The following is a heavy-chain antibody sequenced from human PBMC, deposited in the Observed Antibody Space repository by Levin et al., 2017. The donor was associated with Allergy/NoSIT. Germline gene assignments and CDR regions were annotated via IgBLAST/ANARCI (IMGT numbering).Heavy chain of an antibody. D-gene: IGHD3-10*01. V-gene: IGHV3-7*01. CDR3: ARDTVRGGNYYYGMDV. CDR1: GFTFSSYW. J-gene: IGHJ6*02. CDR2: IKQDGSEK. Sequence: GGSLRLSCAASGFTFSSYWMSWVRQAPGKGLEWVANIKQDGSEKYYVDSVKGRYTISRDNAKNSLYLQMNSLRDEDTAVYCCARDTVRGGNYYYGMDVWGQGTTVTVS.